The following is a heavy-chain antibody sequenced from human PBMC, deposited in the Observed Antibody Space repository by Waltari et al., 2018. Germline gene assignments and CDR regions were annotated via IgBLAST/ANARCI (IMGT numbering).Heavy chain of an antibody. CDR2: IGSNGGPT. CDR1: GFTFSIYA. Sequence: EVQLLESGGGLVQPGGSLRLSCAASGFTFSIYAMSWVRQAPGKGLEWVSAIGSNGGPTYYADSVRGRFTISRDNSMNMLYLQLNSLGAGDTAVYYCAKRLGHCSTIATVCSWGAFDVWGQGTVVTVSS. J-gene: IGHJ3*01. V-gene: IGHV3-23*01. D-gene: IGHD2-2*01. CDR3: AKRLGHCSTIATVCSWGAFDV.